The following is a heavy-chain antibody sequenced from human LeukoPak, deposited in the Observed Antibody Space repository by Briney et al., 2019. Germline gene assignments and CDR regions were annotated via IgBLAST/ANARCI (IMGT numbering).Heavy chain of an antibody. D-gene: IGHD3-10*01. Sequence: GGSLRLSCAVSGLTFSSYSMNWVRQAPGKGLEWVASVSPSSSYIYYADSVKGRFTISRDNAKNSLYLQMHSLRDEDTAVYYCARAPPRYGSGSFHFDFWGQGTLVTVSS. V-gene: IGHV3-21*01. CDR1: GLTFSSYS. CDR3: ARAPPRYGSGSFHFDF. CDR2: VSPSSSYI. J-gene: IGHJ4*02.